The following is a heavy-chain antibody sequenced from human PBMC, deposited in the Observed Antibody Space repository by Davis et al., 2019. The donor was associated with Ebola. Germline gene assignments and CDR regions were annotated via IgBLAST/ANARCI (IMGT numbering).Heavy chain of an antibody. CDR3: ARARYYYDSSGPNFDY. CDR1: GGSFSGYY. CDR2: INHSGST. D-gene: IGHD3-22*01. Sequence: GSLRLSCAVYGGSFSGYYWSWIRQPPGKGLEWIGEINHSGSTNYNPSLKSRVTISVDTSKNQFSLKLSSVTAADTAVYYCARARYYYDSSGPNFDYWGQGTLVTVSS. V-gene: IGHV4-34*01. J-gene: IGHJ4*02.